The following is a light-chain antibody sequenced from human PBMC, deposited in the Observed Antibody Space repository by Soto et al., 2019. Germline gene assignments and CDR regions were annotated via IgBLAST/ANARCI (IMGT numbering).Light chain of an antibody. CDR3: QSYDSSNQGVV. V-gene: IGLV6-57*03. Sequence: NFMLTQPHFVSESPGKTVTISCTRSSGSIASNYVQWYQQRPGSAPTTVIYEDNQRPSGVPDRFSGSIDSSSNSASLTISGLKTEDEADYYCQSYDSSNQGVVFGGGTQLTVL. J-gene: IGLJ2*01. CDR2: EDN. CDR1: SGSIASNY.